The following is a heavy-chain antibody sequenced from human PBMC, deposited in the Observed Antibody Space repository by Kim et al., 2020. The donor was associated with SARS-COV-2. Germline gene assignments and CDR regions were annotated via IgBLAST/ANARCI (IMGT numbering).Heavy chain of an antibody. CDR1: GFTYSKYW. D-gene: IGHD6-19*01. CDR2: IEQDGSEE. Sequence: GGSLRLSCAASGFTYSKYWMNWVRQAPGKGLEWVANIEQDGSEENYVDSVEGRFTISRDNAKNSVFLQMNSLRVEDKAVYYCAGGAGWLIDFWGRGTLVT. J-gene: IGHJ2*01. CDR3: AGGAGWLIDF. V-gene: IGHV3-7*01.